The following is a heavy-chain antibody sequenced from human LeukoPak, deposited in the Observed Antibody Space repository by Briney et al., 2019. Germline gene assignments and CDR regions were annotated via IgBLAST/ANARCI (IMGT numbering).Heavy chain of an antibody. D-gene: IGHD2-15*01. Sequence: SQTLSLTCTVSGGSISSGSYYWRWIRQPAGKGLEWIERIYTSGSTNYNPSLKSRVTISVDTSKNQFSLKLSSVTAADTAVYYCARERWWGNDAFDIWGQGTMVTVSS. CDR1: GGSISSGSYY. CDR3: ARERWWGNDAFDI. V-gene: IGHV4-61*02. CDR2: IYTSGST. J-gene: IGHJ3*02.